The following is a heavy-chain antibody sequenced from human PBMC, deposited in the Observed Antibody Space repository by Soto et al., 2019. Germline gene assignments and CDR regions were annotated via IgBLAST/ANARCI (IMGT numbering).Heavy chain of an antibody. J-gene: IGHJ6*01. D-gene: IGHD3-3*01. CDR3: AKDWAIHYDFWSGSYYYGMDV. V-gene: IGHV3-30*18. CDR1: GFTLSSYG. CDR2: ISYDGSNK. Sequence: LRLSCAASGFTLSSYGMHWVRQAPGKGLEWVAVISYDGSNKYYADSVKGRFTISRDNSKNTLYLQMNSLRAEDTAVYYCAKDWAIHYDFWSGSYYYGMDV.